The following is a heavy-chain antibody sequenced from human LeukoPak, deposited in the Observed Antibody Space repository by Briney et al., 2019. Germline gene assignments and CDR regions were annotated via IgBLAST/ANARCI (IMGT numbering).Heavy chain of an antibody. CDR1: GFTFSSYA. Sequence: GGSLRLSCAASGFTFSSYAMSWVRQAPGKGLEWVSGISSSGDSTYYADSVKGRFTISRDTSKNALYLQMNSLRAEDTAVYYCAKGRHGYIFYLDYWGQGTVVTVSS. CDR3: AKGRHGYIFYLDY. V-gene: IGHV3-23*01. CDR2: ISSSGDST. J-gene: IGHJ4*02. D-gene: IGHD5-18*01.